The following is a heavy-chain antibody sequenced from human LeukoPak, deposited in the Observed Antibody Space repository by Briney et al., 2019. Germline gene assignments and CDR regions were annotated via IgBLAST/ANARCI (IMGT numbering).Heavy chain of an antibody. CDR2: INPNSGGT. V-gene: IGHV1-2*02. J-gene: IGHJ5*02. D-gene: IGHD6-19*01. CDR3: ARVTEQWP. CDR1: GYTFTGYY. Sequence: ASVKVSCKASGYTFTGYYMHWVRQAPGQGLEWMGWINPNSGGTNYAQKFQGRVTITADKSTSTAYMELSSLRSEDTAVYYCARVTEQWPWGQGTLVTVSS.